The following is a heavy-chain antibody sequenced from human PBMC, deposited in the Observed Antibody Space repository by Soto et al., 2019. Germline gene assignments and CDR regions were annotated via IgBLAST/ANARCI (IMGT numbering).Heavy chain of an antibody. V-gene: IGHV3-23*01. CDR2: ISGIGTTK. D-gene: IGHD3-9*01. CDR3: AKFLLKGFDH. Sequence: LESGGGLVQPGGSLRLSCAASGFAFGSQTVSWVRQAPGKGLEWVSSISGIGTTKYYAESVKGRFTISRDNSKNTLSLQMNTLRADDTAIYYCAKFLLKGFDHWGQGALVTVSS. J-gene: IGHJ4*02. CDR1: GFAFGSQT.